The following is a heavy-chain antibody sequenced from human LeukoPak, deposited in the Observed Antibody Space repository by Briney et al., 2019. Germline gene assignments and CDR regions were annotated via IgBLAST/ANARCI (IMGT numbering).Heavy chain of an antibody. CDR2: ISSSSSYI. J-gene: IGHJ6*03. CDR3: ARDNSQWELLPSNYYYYMDV. V-gene: IGHV3-21*01. CDR1: GFTVSSNY. Sequence: PGGSLRLSCAASGFTVSSNYMGWVRQAPGKGLEWVSSISSSSSYIYYADSVKGRFTISRDNAKNSLYLQMNSLRAEDTAVYYCARDNSQWELLPSNYYYYMDVWGKGTTVTVSS. D-gene: IGHD1-26*01.